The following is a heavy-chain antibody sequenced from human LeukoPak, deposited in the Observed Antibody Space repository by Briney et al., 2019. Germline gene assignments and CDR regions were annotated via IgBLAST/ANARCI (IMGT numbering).Heavy chain of an antibody. CDR2: INPIGDST. CDR3: ARVTSSGYYSS. J-gene: IGHJ4*02. V-gene: IGHV1-46*01. Sequence: ASVSLLYKASGYTFTSSYMHWVRQAPGQGLEWMGIINPIGDSTTYAQKLQGRVTMTRDTSTSTVYMELSSLRSEDTAVYYCARVTSSGYYSSWGQRALVTVSS. D-gene: IGHD3-22*01. CDR1: GYTFTSSY.